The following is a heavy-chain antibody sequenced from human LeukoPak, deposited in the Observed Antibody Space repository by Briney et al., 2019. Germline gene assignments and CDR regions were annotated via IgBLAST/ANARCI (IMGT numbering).Heavy chain of an antibody. V-gene: IGHV3-30-3*01. CDR1: GFRFISHA. Sequence: GGSLRLSCAASGFRFISHALHWFGRAPGKGLDWVAVISYDGSNKYDSKSVKGRFTISRDNSKNTLYLQMNSLRAEDTAVYYCARGSSPGGDGDYADYWGQGTLVTVSS. J-gene: IGHJ4*02. CDR2: ISYDGSNK. CDR3: ARGSSPGGDGDYADY. D-gene: IGHD3-16*01.